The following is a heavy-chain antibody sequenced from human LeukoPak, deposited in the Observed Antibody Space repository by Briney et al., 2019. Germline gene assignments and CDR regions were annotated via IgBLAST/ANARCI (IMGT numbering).Heavy chain of an antibody. CDR3: AKGEISYGSGSPHFDY. D-gene: IGHD3-10*01. Sequence: GASVKVSCKASGGTFSSYAISWVRQAPGQGLEWMGRINANSGGTNYAQKFQGRVTMTRDTSTSTAYMELSRLKSDDMAVYYCAKGEISYGSGSPHFDYWGQRTLVTVSS. CDR2: INANSGGT. V-gene: IGHV1-2*02. CDR1: GGTFSSYA. J-gene: IGHJ4*02.